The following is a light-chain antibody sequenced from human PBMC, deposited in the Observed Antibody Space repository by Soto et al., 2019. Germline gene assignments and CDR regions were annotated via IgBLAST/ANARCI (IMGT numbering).Light chain of an antibody. CDR3: QQYNNWPIT. V-gene: IGKV3-15*01. CDR2: GAS. Sequence: EIVLTQPPGTLSLSPGERATLSYRASQSVSSSYLAWYQQKPGQAPRLLIYGASTRATGIPARFSGSGSGTEFTLTISSLQSEDFAVYYCQQYNNWPITFGQGTRLEIK. CDR1: QSVSSSY. J-gene: IGKJ5*01.